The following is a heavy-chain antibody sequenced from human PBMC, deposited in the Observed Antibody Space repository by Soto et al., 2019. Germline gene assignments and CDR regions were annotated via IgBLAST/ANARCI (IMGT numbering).Heavy chain of an antibody. CDR2: IYYSGST. D-gene: IGHD3-22*01. CDR3: ARTSYSDSSGYYGMDV. J-gene: IGHJ6*02. CDR1: GGSISSNDFY. V-gene: IGHV4-31*03. Sequence: PSETLSLTCIVSGGSISSNDFYWSWIRQHPGKGLEWIGYIYYSGSTNYNPSLTSRVTISVDTSNNQFSLKLTSVTAADTAVYYCARTSYSDSSGYYGMDVWGQGTTVTVSS.